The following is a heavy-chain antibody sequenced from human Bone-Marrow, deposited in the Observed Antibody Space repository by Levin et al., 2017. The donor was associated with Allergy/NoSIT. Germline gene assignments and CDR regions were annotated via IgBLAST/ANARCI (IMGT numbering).Heavy chain of an antibody. Sequence: GESLKISCAASGFTFSGSTLNWVRQAPGKGLEWVSSITSSSHMSYADPVRGRFTISRDNAKNSLYLQMNSLRAEDTAVYYCGGDRNDYGDSWGQGTLVTVSS. V-gene: IGHV3-21*01. CDR3: GGDRNDYGDS. CDR1: GFTFSGST. J-gene: IGHJ4*02. CDR2: ITSSSHM. D-gene: IGHD4-17*01.